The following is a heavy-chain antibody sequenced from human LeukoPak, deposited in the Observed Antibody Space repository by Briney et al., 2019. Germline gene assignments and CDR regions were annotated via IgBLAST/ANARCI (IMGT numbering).Heavy chain of an antibody. Sequence: PGGSLRLSCAASGFTFSSYAMSWVRQAPGKGLEWVSAISGSGGSTYYADSVKGRFTISRDNSKNTLYLQMNSLRAEDTAVYYCAKDGSIFGVVPDYFDYWGQGTLVTVSS. CDR3: AKDGSIFGVVPDYFDY. D-gene: IGHD3-3*01. CDR2: ISGSGGST. J-gene: IGHJ4*02. CDR1: GFTFSSYA. V-gene: IGHV3-23*01.